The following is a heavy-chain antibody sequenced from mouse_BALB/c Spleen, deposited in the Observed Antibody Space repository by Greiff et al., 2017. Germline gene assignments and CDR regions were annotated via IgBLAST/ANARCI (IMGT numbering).Heavy chain of an antibody. J-gene: IGHJ1*01. Sequence: VQLQQSGPGLVKPSQTVSLTCTVTGISITTGNYRWSWIRQFPGNKLEWIGYIYYSGTITYNPSLTSRTTITRDTSKNQFFLEMNSLTAEDTATYYCARAVVAPRDWYFDVWGAGTTVTVSA. D-gene: IGHD1-1*01. CDR1: GISITTGNYR. CDR2: IYYSGTI. V-gene: IGHV3-5*02. CDR3: ARAVVAPRDWYFDV.